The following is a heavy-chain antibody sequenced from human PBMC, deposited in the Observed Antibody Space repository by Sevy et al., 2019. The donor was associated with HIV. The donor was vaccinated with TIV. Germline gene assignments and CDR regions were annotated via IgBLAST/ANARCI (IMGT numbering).Heavy chain of an antibody. V-gene: IGHV3-73*01. J-gene: IGHJ4*02. CDR3: SRQVVAVAGDYFDY. CDR1: GFTFSGST. CDR2: IRSKANTYAT. D-gene: IGHD6-19*01. Sequence: GGSLRLSCAASGFTFSGSTMHWVRQASGKGLEWVGRIRSKANTYATAYAASGQGRFSIARDDSKNTAYLQMNSLKTEDTAEYYCSRQVVAVAGDYFDYWGQGTLVTVSS.